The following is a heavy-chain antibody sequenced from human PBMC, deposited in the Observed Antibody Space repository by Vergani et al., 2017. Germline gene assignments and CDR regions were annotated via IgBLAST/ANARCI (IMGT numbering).Heavy chain of an antibody. D-gene: IGHD5-12*01. CDR2: IYSGVST. Sequence: EVQLVESGGGLIQPGGSLRLSCAASGFTVSSNYMSWVRQAPGKGLEWVSVIYSGVSTYYADSVKGRFTISRDNSKNTLYLQMNSLRAEDTAVYYCARVRVATTKGDYYYYGMDVWGQGTTVSVSS. CDR1: GFTVSSNY. CDR3: ARVRVATTKGDYYYYGMDV. J-gene: IGHJ6*02. V-gene: IGHV3-53*01.